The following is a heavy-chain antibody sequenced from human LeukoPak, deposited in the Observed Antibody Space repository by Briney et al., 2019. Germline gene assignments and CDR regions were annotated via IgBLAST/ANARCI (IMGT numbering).Heavy chain of an antibody. CDR3: ARDYYYYSSGYSREDAFDI. D-gene: IGHD3-22*01. J-gene: IGHJ3*02. Sequence: GGSLRLSCAASGFTFSSNYMSWVRQAPGKGLEWVSVIYSGGSTYYADSVKGKFTTARDNSKNTLYLQMNSLRAEDTAVYYCARDYYYYSSGYSREDAFDIWGQGTMVTVSS. V-gene: IGHV3-66*01. CDR1: GFTFSSNY. CDR2: IYSGGST.